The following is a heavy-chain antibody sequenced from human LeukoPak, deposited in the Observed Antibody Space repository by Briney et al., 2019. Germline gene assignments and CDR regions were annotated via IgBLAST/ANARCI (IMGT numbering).Heavy chain of an antibody. V-gene: IGHV3-20*01. CDR1: GFTFDDYG. J-gene: IGHJ4*02. CDR3: ARFLSRASYYDSSGYLILPFDY. CDR2: INWNGGST. Sequence: GGSLRLSCAASGFTFDDYGMSWVRQAPGKGLEWVSGINWNGGSTGYADSVKGRFTISRDNAKNSLYLQMNSLRAEDTALYHCARFLSRASYYDSSGYLILPFDYWGQGTLVTVSS. D-gene: IGHD3-22*01.